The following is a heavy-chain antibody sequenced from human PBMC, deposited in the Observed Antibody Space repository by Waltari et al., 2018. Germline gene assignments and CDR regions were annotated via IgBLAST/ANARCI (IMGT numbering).Heavy chain of an antibody. V-gene: IGHV3-53*02. CDR1: GFTVRRNY. D-gene: IGHD1-26*01. J-gene: IGHJ4*02. CDR3: ARDSPSGSYYDY. Sequence: EVQLVETGGGWIHPGGSLRLSGAASGFTVRRNYMSWVRQARGTGMGWVSVISSGGSTYYAYSVNGRFTISRDNSKNTLYLHMNSLSAEDTAVYYCARDSPSGSYYDYWGQGTLVTVSS. CDR2: ISSGGST.